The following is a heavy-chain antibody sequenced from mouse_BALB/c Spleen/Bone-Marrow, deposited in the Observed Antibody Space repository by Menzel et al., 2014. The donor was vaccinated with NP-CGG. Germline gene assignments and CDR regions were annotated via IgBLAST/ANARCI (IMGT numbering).Heavy chain of an antibody. D-gene: IGHD2-14*01. CDR3: ALYYRYDYFDY. CDR2: INPSTTYS. Sequence: QVQLQQPGAELAKPGASVKMSCKASGYTFTSYWMRWVKQRPRQGLEWIGYINPSTTYSAYNQKFKDKATLTADKSSSTAYMQLSSLTSEDSAVYYCALYYRYDYFDYWGQGTTLTVSS. CDR1: GYTFTSYW. J-gene: IGHJ2*01. V-gene: IGHV1-7*01.